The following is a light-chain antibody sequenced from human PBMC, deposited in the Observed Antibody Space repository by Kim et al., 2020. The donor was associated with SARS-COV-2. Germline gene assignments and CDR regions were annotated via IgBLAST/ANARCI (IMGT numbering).Light chain of an antibody. J-gene: IGKJ4*01. CDR1: PSISEY. CDR2: DSA. V-gene: IGKV3-11*01. Sequence: LSPGERATLPCRASPSISEYFAWYQQKPGQAPRLLIYDSANRATGIPARFSGSGSGTDFTLTISSLEPEDFAVYYCQQRGAWPLTFGGGTKVDIK. CDR3: QQRGAWPLT.